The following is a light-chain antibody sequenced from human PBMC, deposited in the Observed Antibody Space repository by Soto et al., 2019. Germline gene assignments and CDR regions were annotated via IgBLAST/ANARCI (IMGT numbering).Light chain of an antibody. CDR1: SSDVGSYNY. Sequence: SVLTQPASVSGSPGQSITISCTGTSSDVGSYNYVSWYQHHPGKAPKLMISEVSNRPSGVSNRFSGSKSGNTASLTISGLQTEDEADYYCSSFTSSSTGFFVFGTGTKVTVL. J-gene: IGLJ1*01. V-gene: IGLV2-14*01. CDR3: SSFTSSSTGFFV. CDR2: EVS.